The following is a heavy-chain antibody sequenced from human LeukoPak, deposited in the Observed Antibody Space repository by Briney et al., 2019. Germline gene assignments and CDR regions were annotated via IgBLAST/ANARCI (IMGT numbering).Heavy chain of an antibody. CDR3: ARTGIVVVPAAAYYYYGMDV. V-gene: IGHV4-34*01. Sequence: SETPSLTCAVYGGSFSGYYWSWIRQPPGKGLEWIGEINHSGSTNYNPSLKSRVTISVDTSKNQFSLKLSSVTAADTAVYYCARTGIVVVPAAAYYYYGMDVWGQGTTVTVSS. D-gene: IGHD2-2*01. J-gene: IGHJ6*02. CDR1: GGSFSGYY. CDR2: INHSGST.